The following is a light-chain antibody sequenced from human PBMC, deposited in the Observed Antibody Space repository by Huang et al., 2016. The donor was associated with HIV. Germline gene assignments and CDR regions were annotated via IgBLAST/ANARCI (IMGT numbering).Light chain of an antibody. Sequence: EIVLTQSPGTLSLSPGQRLTLSGRASQTVSNDYLAWYQQKPGQSPRLLIYAASTRAACIPDRFSVSGSATDFILTVSRLEPEDSAVYYCQQYALSPWTFGHGTKVEI. CDR2: AAS. J-gene: IGKJ1*01. CDR1: QTVSNDY. CDR3: QQYALSPWT. V-gene: IGKV3-20*01.